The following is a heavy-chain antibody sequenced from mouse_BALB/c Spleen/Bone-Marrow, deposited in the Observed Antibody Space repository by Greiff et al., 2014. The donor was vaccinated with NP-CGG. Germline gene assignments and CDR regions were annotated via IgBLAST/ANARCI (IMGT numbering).Heavy chain of an antibody. J-gene: IGHJ3*01. Sequence: VQLQQPGPELVKPGASVKMSCKASGYTFTSYVMHWVKQKPGQGLEWIGYINPYNDGTKYNEKFKGKATLTSDKSSSTAYMELSSLTSEDSAVYYCARSGRYDGFAYWGQGTLVTVPA. CDR1: GYTFTSYV. V-gene: IGHV1-14*01. CDR2: INPYNDGT. D-gene: IGHD2-14*01. CDR3: ARSGRYDGFAY.